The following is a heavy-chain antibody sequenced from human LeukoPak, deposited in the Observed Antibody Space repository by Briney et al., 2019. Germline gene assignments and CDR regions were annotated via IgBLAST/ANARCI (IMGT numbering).Heavy chain of an antibody. D-gene: IGHD3-3*01. CDR2: IWYDGSNK. V-gene: IGHV3-33*01. J-gene: IGHJ5*02. CDR3: AREFLEWSGNWFDP. Sequence: PGGSLRLSCAASGFTFSSYGMHWVRQAPGKGLEWVAVIWYDGSNKYYADSVKGRFTISRDNSKNTLYLQMNSLRAEDTAVYYCAREFLEWSGNWFDPWGQGTLVTVSS. CDR1: GFTFSSYG.